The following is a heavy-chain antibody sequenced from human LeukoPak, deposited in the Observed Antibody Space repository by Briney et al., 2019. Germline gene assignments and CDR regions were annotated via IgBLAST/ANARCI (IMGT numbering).Heavy chain of an antibody. Sequence: PGGSLRLSCAASGFTFSSYAMSWVRQAPGKGLEWVSAISGSGGSTYYADSVKGRFTISRDNSKDTLYLQMNSLRAEDTAVYYCAKVGDILIGGGGFDYWGQGTLVTVSS. J-gene: IGHJ4*02. CDR3: AKVGDILIGGGGFDY. V-gene: IGHV3-23*01. CDR2: ISGSGGST. D-gene: IGHD3-9*01. CDR1: GFTFSSYA.